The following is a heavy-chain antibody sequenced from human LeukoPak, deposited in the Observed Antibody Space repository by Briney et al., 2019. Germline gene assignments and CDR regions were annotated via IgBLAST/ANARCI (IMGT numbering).Heavy chain of an antibody. D-gene: IGHD2-15*01. CDR3: ARRDIVVVVSASDY. CDR1: GFTFSSYG. V-gene: IGHV3-30*02. CDR2: IRYDGSNK. Sequence: GGSLRLSYAASGFTFSSYGMHWVRQAPGKGLEWVTFIRYDGSNKYYADSVKGRFTISRDNSKNTVYLQMNSLRVDDTAVYFCARRDIVVVVSASDYWGQGTLVTVSS. J-gene: IGHJ4*02.